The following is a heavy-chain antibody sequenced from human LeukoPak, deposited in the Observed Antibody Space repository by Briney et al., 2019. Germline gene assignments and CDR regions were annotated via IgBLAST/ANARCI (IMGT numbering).Heavy chain of an antibody. V-gene: IGHV6-1*01. CDR3: ARQGPTWPFDF. D-gene: IGHD5-24*01. Sequence: PSQTLSLTCAISGDSVSSSSDAWNWIRQSPSRGLEWLGRTYYRSKWYNDYAVSVESRITFNPDTSKNHFSLHLNSVTPEDTAMYYCARQGPTWPFDFWGQGTLVTVSS. J-gene: IGHJ4*02. CDR2: TYYRSKWYN. CDR1: GDSVSSSSDA.